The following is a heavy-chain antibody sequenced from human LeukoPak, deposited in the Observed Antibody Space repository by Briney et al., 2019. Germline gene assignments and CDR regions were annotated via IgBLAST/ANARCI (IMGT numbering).Heavy chain of an antibody. J-gene: IGHJ3*02. V-gene: IGHV4-59*01. CDR2: IYYSGST. Sequence: SETLSLTCTVSGGSIISYYWTWIRQPPGKGLEWVGYIYYSGSTTYNPSLNSRVTISLDSPKNKFSLRVTSVTAADTAVYYCARGGTGGTFDIWGQGTMVTVSS. CDR1: GGSIISYY. D-gene: IGHD4-23*01. CDR3: ARGGTGGTFDI.